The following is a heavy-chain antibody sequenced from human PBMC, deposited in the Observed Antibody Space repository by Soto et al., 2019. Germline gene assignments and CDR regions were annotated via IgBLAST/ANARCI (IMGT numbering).Heavy chain of an antibody. J-gene: IGHJ4*02. CDR3: ARANLHNYYDSSGPPMVFDY. CDR2: IIPIFGTA. V-gene: IGHV1-69*13. D-gene: IGHD3-22*01. CDR1: GGTFSSYA. Sequence: GASVKVSCKASGGTFSSYAISWVRQAPGQGLEWMGGIIPIFGTANYAQKFQGRVTITADESTSTAYMELSSLRSEDTAVYYFARANLHNYYDSSGPPMVFDYWGQGTLVTVSS.